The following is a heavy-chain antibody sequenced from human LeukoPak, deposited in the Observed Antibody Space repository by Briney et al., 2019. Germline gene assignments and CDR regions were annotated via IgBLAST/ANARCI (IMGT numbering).Heavy chain of an antibody. CDR2: IIPIFGTA. CDR3: ARTWGPSYCSSTSCPPYGMDV. CDR1: GGTFSSYA. V-gene: IGHV1-69*06. Sequence: SVKVSCKASGGTFSSYAISWVRQAPGQGLEWMGGIIPIFGTANYAQKFQGRVTITAGKSTSTAYMELSSLRSEDTAVYYCARTWGPSYCSSTSCPPYGMDVWGKGTTVTVSS. D-gene: IGHD2-2*01. J-gene: IGHJ6*04.